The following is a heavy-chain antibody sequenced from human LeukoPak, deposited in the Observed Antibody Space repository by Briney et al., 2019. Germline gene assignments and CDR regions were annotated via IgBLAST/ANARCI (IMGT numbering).Heavy chain of an antibody. CDR1: GYTFTGFY. J-gene: IGHJ3*02. Sequence: ASVKVSCKASGYTFTGFYMHWVRQAPGQGLEWMGWISAYNGNTNYAQKLQGRVTMTTDTSTSTAYMELRSLRSDDTAVYYCATETRTSAFDIWGQGTMVTVSS. CDR3: ATETRTSAFDI. V-gene: IGHV1-18*01. CDR2: ISAYNGNT. D-gene: IGHD1-1*01.